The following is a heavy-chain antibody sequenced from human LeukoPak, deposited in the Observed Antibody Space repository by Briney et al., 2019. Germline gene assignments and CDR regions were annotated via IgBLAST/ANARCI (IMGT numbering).Heavy chain of an antibody. J-gene: IGHJ4*02. Sequence: GGSLRLSCAASGFTFSSYGMHWVRQAPGKGLEWVAVIWYDGSNKYYADSVKGRFTISRDNSKNTLYRQMNSLRAEDTAVYYCARGNSGYDPSHLDYWGQGTLVTVSS. D-gene: IGHD5-12*01. V-gene: IGHV3-33*01. CDR3: ARGNSGYDPSHLDY. CDR1: GFTFSSYG. CDR2: IWYDGSNK.